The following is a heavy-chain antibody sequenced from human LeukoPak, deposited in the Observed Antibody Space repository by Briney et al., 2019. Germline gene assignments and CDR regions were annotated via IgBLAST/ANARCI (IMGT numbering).Heavy chain of an antibody. V-gene: IGHV1-69*04. Sequence: ASVKVSCKASGGTFSSYAISWVRQAPGQGLEWMGRIIPILGIANYAQKFQGRVTITADKSTSTAYMELSSLRSEDTAVYYCARAFLASHFRRYYFDYWGQGTLVTVSS. D-gene: IGHD2-2*01. CDR1: GGTFSSYA. J-gene: IGHJ4*02. CDR3: ARAFLASHFRRYYFDY. CDR2: IIPILGIA.